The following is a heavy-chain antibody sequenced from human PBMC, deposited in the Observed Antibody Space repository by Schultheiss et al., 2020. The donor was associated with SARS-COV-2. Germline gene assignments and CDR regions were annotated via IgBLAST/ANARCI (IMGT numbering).Heavy chain of an antibody. D-gene: IGHD3-3*01. CDR3: ARDLFGSG. V-gene: IGHV4-39*07. CDR2: IYYSGST. J-gene: IGHJ4*02. Sequence: SETLSLTCTVSGGSISSSSYYWGWIRQPPGKGLEWIGSIYYSGSTYYNPSLKSRVTISVDTSKNQFSLKLSSVTAADTAVYYCARDLFGSGWGQGTLVTVSS. CDR1: GGSISSSSYY.